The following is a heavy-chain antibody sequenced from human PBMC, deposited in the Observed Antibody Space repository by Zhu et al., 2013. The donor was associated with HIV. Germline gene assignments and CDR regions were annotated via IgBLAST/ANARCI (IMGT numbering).Heavy chain of an antibody. V-gene: IGHV1-46*01. CDR2: INPSGGST. Sequence: QVQLVQSGAEVKKPGASVKVSCKASGNTFTSYYIHWVRQAPGQGLEWMGIINPSGGSTTYAQKFQGRVTMTRDTSTSTAYMELRNLKSDDTAVYYCARGSGKQWPSGKYYMDVWGKGTTVTVSS. CDR1: GNTFTSYY. D-gene: IGHD3-10*01. CDR3: ARGSGKQWPSGKYYMDV. J-gene: IGHJ6*03.